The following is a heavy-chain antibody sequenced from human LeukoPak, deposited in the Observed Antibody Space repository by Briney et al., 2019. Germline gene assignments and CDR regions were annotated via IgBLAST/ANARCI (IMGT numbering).Heavy chain of an antibody. CDR2: ISSSSSII. J-gene: IGHJ5*02. CDR3: ARDQRLERRDNWFDP. V-gene: IGHV3-48*04. D-gene: IGHD1-1*01. Sequence: GGSLRLSCAAPGFTFSSYSMNWVRQAPGKGLEWVSYISSSSSIIYYADSVKGRFTISRDNAKNSLYLQMNSLRAEDTAVYYCARDQRLERRDNWFDPWGQGTLVTVSS. CDR1: GFTFSSYS.